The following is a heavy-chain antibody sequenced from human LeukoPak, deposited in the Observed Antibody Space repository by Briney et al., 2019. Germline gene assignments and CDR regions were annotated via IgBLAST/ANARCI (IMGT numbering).Heavy chain of an antibody. CDR3: ARETILNWFDP. D-gene: IGHD3-3*01. Sequence: SETLSLTCPVSGGSISSYYWSWIRQPPGKGLEWIGYIYYSGSTNYNPSLKSRVTISVDTSKNQFSLKLSSVTAADTAVYYCARETILNWFDPWGQGTLVTVSS. J-gene: IGHJ5*02. CDR1: GGSISSYY. CDR2: IYYSGST. V-gene: IGHV4-59*01.